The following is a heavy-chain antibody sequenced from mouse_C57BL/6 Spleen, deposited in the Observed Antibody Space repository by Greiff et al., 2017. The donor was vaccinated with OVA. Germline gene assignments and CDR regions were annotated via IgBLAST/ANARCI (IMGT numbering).Heavy chain of an antibody. J-gene: IGHJ4*01. CDR3: TFLDYGGYYYAMDY. Sequence: EVMLVESGGGLVQPGGSMKLSCVASGFTFSNYWMNWVRQSPEKGLEWVAQIRLKSDNYATHYAESVKGRFTISRDDSKSSVYLQMNNLRAEDTGIYYCTFLDYGGYYYAMDYWGQGTSVTVSS. D-gene: IGHD2-4*01. V-gene: IGHV6-3*01. CDR1: GFTFSNYW. CDR2: IRLKSDNYAT.